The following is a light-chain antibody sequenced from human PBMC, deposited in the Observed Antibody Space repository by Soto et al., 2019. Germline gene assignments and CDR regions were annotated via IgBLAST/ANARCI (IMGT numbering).Light chain of an antibody. CDR3: QQYGSSPYT. CDR2: VAS. CDR1: QSVRSNY. Sequence: EIVLKQSPGTLSLSSGERVTLSCRASQSVRSNYLAWYQQKPGQAPRLLIYVASTRATGIPDRFSGSGSGTDFTLTISRLEHEDFAVYYCQQYGSSPYTFGQGTKLEIK. V-gene: IGKV3-20*01. J-gene: IGKJ2*01.